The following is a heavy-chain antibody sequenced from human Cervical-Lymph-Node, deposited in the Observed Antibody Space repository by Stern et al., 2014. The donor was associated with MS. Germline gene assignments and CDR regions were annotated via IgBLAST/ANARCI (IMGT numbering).Heavy chain of an antibody. CDR3: ATWSSLREDFGVDVDVFDI. CDR1: GDTFSNYA. Sequence: VQLEESGPEVKKTGASVKVSCTASGDTFSNYAISWVRQAPGQGLEWMGGFIPIFDTANYAQTFQGRITITVDESTSTAYMELSSLKSEDTAVYYCATWSSLREDFGVDVDVFDIWGQGTLVTVSS. V-gene: IGHV1-69*01. D-gene: IGHD3-3*01. J-gene: IGHJ3*02. CDR2: FIPIFDTA.